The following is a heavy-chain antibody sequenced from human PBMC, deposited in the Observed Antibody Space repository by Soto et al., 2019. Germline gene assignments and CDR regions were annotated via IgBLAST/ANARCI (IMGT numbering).Heavy chain of an antibody. CDR3: AKDKDGYDYSPYYYYYGMDV. V-gene: IGHV3-30*18. D-gene: IGHD5-12*01. CDR1: GFNFSSYG. Sequence: PGGSMRVSCAAAGFNFSSYGRRWVRQETGKGLEWVAVISYDGSSKYYADSVKGRFTISRDNSKNTLYLQMNSLRAEDTAVYYCAKDKDGYDYSPYYYYYGMDVWGQGTTVTVSS. J-gene: IGHJ6*02. CDR2: ISYDGSSK.